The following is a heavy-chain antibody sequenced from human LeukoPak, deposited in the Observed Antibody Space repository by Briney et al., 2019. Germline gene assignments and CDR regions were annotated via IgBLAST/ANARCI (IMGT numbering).Heavy chain of an antibody. CDR3: ASEGIAAANAFDY. CDR2: IWYDGSNK. J-gene: IGHJ4*02. D-gene: IGHD6-13*01. CDR1: GFTFSSYG. V-gene: IGHV3-33*01. Sequence: GASLRLSCAASGFTFSSYGMHWVRQAPGKGLEWVAVIWYDGSNKYYADSVKGRFTISRDNSKNTLYLQMNSLRAEDTAVYYCASEGIAAANAFDYWGQGTLVTVSS.